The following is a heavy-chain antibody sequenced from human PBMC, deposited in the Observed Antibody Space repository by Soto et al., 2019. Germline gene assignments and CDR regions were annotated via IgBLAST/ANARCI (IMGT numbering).Heavy chain of an antibody. Sequence: ASVKVSCKASGYTFTSYAMHWVRQAPGQRLEWMGWINAGNGNTKYSQKFQGRVTITRDTSASTAYMELSSLRSEDTAVYYCARGARYGYVSSVPILDYYYYYMDVWGKGTTVTVSS. V-gene: IGHV1-3*01. CDR2: INAGNGNT. CDR3: ARGARYGYVSSVPILDYYYYYMDV. CDR1: GYTFTSYA. J-gene: IGHJ6*03. D-gene: IGHD5-12*01.